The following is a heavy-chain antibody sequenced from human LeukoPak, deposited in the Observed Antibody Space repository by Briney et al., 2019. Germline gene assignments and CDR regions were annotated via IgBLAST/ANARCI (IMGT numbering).Heavy chain of an antibody. CDR3: ARGWKWLHPYGMDV. J-gene: IGHJ6*02. V-gene: IGHV1-2*02. D-gene: IGHD5-12*01. CDR1: GYTFTGYY. Sequence: ASVKVSCKASGYTFTGYYMHWVRQAPGQGLEWIGWIKGNFGDTYYTENFQGRVTMTRDTSASTAYMELSGLESDDMALYFCARGWKWLHPYGMDVWGQGTTVSVSS. CDR2: IKGNFGDT.